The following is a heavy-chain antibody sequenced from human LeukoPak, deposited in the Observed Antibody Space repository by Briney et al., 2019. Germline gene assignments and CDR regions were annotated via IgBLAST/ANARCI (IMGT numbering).Heavy chain of an antibody. CDR3: ARIPYCSSTSCHYYYYYMDV. V-gene: IGHV3-11*01. CDR1: GFTFIDYY. Sequence: PGGSLRLSCAASGFTFIDYYMSWIRQAPGKGLEWVSYISSSGSTIYYADSVKGRFTISRDNAKNSLYLQMNSLRAEDTAVYYGARIPYCSSTSCHYYYYYMDVWGKGTTVTVSS. J-gene: IGHJ6*03. D-gene: IGHD2-2*01. CDR2: ISSSGSTI.